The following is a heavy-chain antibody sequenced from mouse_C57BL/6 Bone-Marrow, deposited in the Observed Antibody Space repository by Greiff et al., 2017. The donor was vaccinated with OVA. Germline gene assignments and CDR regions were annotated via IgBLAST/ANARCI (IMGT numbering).Heavy chain of an antibody. D-gene: IGHD2-3*01. Sequence: EVQLQESGPELVKPGASVKISCKASGYSFTGYYMNWVKQSPEKSLEWIGEINPSTGGTTYNQKFKAKATLTVDKSSSTAYMQLKSLTSEDSAVYYCAKDDGYSFAYWGQGTLVTVSA. J-gene: IGHJ3*01. V-gene: IGHV1-42*01. CDR2: INPSTGGT. CDR1: GYSFTGYY. CDR3: AKDDGYSFAY.